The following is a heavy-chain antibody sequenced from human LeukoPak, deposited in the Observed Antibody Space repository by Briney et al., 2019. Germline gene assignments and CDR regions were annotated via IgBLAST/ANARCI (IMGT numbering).Heavy chain of an antibody. D-gene: IGHD6-13*01. CDR2: ISYDGSKQ. V-gene: IGHV3-30-3*01. CDR3: ARAYSSSWYLDY. Sequence: PGGSLRLSCAASGFTFSSYVMYWVRQAPGKGLEWVAVISYDGSKQYYADSVKGRFTISKDNSKNTLYLQMNSLRAEDTAVYYCARAYSSSWYLDYWGQGTLVTVSS. J-gene: IGHJ4*02. CDR1: GFTFSSYV.